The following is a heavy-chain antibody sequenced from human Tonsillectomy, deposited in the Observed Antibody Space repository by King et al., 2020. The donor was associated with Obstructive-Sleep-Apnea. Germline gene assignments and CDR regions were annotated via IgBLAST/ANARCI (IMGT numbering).Heavy chain of an antibody. CDR2: IIPIFGTA. CDR3: ARVWDGGEGVIHTYCYCMDV. V-gene: IGHV1-69*12. J-gene: IGHJ6*02. D-gene: IGHD2-21*01. CDR1: GGTFSSYG. Sequence: QLVQSGAEVKKPGSSVKVSCKASGGTFSSYGISWVRQAPGQGLEWMGGIIPIFGTANYAQKFQGRVTITADESTSTAYMELSSLRSEDTAVYYCARVWDGGEGVIHTYCYCMDVWGQGTPVTVSS.